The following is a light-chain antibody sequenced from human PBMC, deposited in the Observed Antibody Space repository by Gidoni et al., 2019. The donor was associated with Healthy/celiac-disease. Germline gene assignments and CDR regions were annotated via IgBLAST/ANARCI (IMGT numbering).Light chain of an antibody. CDR1: SSDVGGYNY. J-gene: IGLJ2*01. V-gene: IGLV2-14*01. CDR3: SSYTSSSTPVV. Sequence: QSALTQPASVSGSPGPSITISCTGTSSDVGGYNYVSWYQQHPGKAPKLMIYEVSNRPPGVSNRFSGSKSGNTASLTISGLQAEDEADYYCSSYTSSSTPVVFGGGTKLTVL. CDR2: EVS.